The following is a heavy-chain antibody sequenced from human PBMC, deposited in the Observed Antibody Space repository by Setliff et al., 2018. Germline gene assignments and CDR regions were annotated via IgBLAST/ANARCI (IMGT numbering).Heavy chain of an antibody. V-gene: IGHV1-69*06. J-gene: IGHJ5*02. CDR1: GYTFTRYY. D-gene: IGHD2-21*01. Sequence: SVKVSCKASGYTFTRYYMHWVRQAPGQGLEWMGRIMPIFGSTNYAQNFQGRVTITADKSTSTAYMDLSSLRSEDSAVYYCARDRGGTAIANWFDRWGQGTLVTVSS. CDR3: ARDRGGTAIANWFDR. CDR2: IMPIFGST.